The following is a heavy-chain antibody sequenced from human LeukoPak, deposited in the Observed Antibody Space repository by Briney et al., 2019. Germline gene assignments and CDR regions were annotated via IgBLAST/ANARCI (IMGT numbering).Heavy chain of an antibody. CDR1: GGSISSYY. CDR3: ARALYSGGWYVGPYFDY. J-gene: IGHJ4*02. Sequence: PSETLSLTCTASGGSISSYYWSWIRQPPGKGLEWIGYIYYSGSTNYNPSLKSRVTISVDTSKNQFSLKLSSVTAADTAVYYCARALYSGGWYVGPYFDYWGQGTLVTVSS. V-gene: IGHV4-59*01. CDR2: IYYSGST. D-gene: IGHD6-19*01.